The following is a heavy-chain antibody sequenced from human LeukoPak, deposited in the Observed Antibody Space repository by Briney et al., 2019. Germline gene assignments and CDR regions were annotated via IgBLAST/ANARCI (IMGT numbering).Heavy chain of an antibody. D-gene: IGHD5-18*01. CDR2: INPNSGGT. V-gene: IGHV1-2*02. CDR1: GYTFTGYY. J-gene: IGHJ4*02. CDR3: ARDAMGYSYGYWDY. Sequence: GASVRVSCKASGYTFTGYYMHWVRQAPGQGLEWMGWINPNSGGTNYAQKFQGRVTMTRDTSISTAYMELSRLRSDDTAVYYCARDAMGYSYGYWDYWGQGTLVTVSS.